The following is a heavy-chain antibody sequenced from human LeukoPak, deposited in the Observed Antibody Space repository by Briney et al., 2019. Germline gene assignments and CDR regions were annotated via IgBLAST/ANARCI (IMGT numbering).Heavy chain of an antibody. J-gene: IGHJ4*02. CDR3: ARVAHYYDSSGYYYYFDY. CDR2: IYYSGST. CDR1: GGSISSSSYY. V-gene: IGHV4-39*07. Sequence: PSETLSLTCTVSGGSISSSSYYWGWIRQPPGKGLEWIGSIYYSGSTYYNPSLKSRVTISVDTSKNQFSLKLSSVTAADTAVYYCARVAHYYDSSGYYYYFDYWGQGTLVTVSS. D-gene: IGHD3-22*01.